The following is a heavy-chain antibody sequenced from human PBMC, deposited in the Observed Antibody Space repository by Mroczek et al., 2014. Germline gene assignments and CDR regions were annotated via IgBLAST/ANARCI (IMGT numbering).Heavy chain of an antibody. CDR1: GGSISSGGYY. CDR3: ARNPRGDYVGSEFDY. V-gene: IGHV4-31*03. D-gene: IGHD4-17*01. CDR2: IYYSGST. Sequence: QVQLQQWGPGLVKPSQTLSLTCTVSGGSISSGGYYWSWIRQHPGKGLEWIGYIYYSGSTYYNPSLKSRVTISVDTSKNQFSLKLSSVTAADTAVYYCARNPRGDYVGSEFDYWGQGTLVTVSS. J-gene: IGHJ4*02.